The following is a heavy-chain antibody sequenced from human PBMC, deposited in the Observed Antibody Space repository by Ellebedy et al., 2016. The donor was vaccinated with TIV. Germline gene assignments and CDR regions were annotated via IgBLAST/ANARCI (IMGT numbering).Heavy chain of an antibody. Sequence: PGGSLRLSCAASGFTFSSYAMSWVRQAPGKGLEWVSAISGSGGSTYYADSVKGRFTISRDNSKNTLYLQMNSLRAEDTAVYYCAKEQLAPRVAKSSLDYWGQGTLVTVSS. CDR1: GFTFSSYA. CDR3: AKEQLAPRVAKSSLDY. V-gene: IGHV3-23*01. CDR2: ISGSGGST. J-gene: IGHJ4*02. D-gene: IGHD5-12*01.